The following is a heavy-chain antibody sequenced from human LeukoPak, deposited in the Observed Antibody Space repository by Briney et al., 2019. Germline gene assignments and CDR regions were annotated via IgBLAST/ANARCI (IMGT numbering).Heavy chain of an antibody. D-gene: IGHD1-26*01. CDR1: RYSFTGYW. CDR2: IFPGADDT. Sequence: GKSLKLSCNGSRYSFTGYWIAWMRQMPGKGLECMENIFPGADDTRHSPSFQGHVPISADQSTSTAYLQWSSLKASDTAISYCARSGELDYWGQGPLVTVSS. V-gene: IGHV5-51*01. J-gene: IGHJ4*02. CDR3: ARSGELDY.